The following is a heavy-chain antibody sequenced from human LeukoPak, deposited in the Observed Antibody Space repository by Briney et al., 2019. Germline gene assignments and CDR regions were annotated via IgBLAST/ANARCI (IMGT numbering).Heavy chain of an antibody. Sequence: PGGSLRLSCAASGFTFSDHYMDWVRQAPGKGLEWVAATSSSGRTTYYADSVKGRFTFSRDNSKSTLYLQMNSLRAEDTAVYYCAKRDSGLSAEGPIDYWGQGTLVTVSS. CDR3: AKRDSGLSAEGPIDY. CDR1: GFTFSDHY. J-gene: IGHJ4*02. CDR2: TSSSGRTT. D-gene: IGHD3-10*01. V-gene: IGHV3-23*01.